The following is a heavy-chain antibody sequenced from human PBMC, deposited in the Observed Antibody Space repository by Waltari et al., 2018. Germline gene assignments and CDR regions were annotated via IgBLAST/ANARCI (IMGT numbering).Heavy chain of an antibody. Sequence: EVQLVESGGGLVQPGGSLRLSCAASGFTFSSFWMHWVRQAPGRGLVWVSRIKRDGSSTSYAASVKGRFTISRDNAKNTLYLQMNSLRAEDTAVYYCASARYSGTYYNDYWGQGMLVTVSP. CDR1: GFTFSSFW. D-gene: IGHD1-26*01. V-gene: IGHV3-74*01. CDR2: IKRDGSST. J-gene: IGHJ4*02. CDR3: ASARYSGTYYNDY.